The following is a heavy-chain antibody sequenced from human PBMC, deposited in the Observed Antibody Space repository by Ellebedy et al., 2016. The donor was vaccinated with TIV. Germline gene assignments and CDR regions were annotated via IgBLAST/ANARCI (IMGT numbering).Heavy chain of an antibody. J-gene: IGHJ5*02. V-gene: IGHV4-39*01. CDR1: GDSISRSSYY. Sequence: MPSETLSLTCTVSGDSISRSSYYWGWIRQPPGKGLEWIGSIYYSGSTDYNPSLKSRVTISADTSKNQFSLRLSSVTAADTAVYYCARWFGELLYVRWFDPWGQGTLVSVSS. CDR2: IYYSGST. D-gene: IGHD3-10*01. CDR3: ARWFGELLYVRWFDP.